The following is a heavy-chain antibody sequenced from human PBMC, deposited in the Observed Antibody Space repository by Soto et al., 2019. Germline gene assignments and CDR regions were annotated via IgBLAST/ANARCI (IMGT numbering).Heavy chain of an antibody. CDR1: GGTFSSYA. J-gene: IGHJ6*02. D-gene: IGHD2-2*01. CDR2: IIPIFGIA. V-gene: IGHV1-69*01. Sequence: QVQLVQSGAEVKKPGSSVKVSCKSSGGTFSSYAFSWARQAPGQGLEWMGGIIPIFGIANYAQKFQGRVTLTADESTSTAYMELSSLRSEDTAVYYCAGTQVWCGTSCPPNFYYCYGMAVWGQGTTVTVSS. CDR3: AGTQVWCGTSCPPNFYYCYGMAV.